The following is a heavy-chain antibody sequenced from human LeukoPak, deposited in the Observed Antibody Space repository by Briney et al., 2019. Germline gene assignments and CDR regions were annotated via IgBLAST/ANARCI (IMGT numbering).Heavy chain of an antibody. D-gene: IGHD5-12*01. J-gene: IGHJ4*02. CDR2: ISGSGGST. CDR3: AKEGYARPIYYFDY. Sequence: ETLSLTCAVTGGSFSDHYWSWVRQAPGKGLEWVSAISGSGGSTYYADSVKGRFTISRDNSKNTLYLQMNSLRAEDTAVYYCAKEGYARPIYYFDYWGQGTLVTVSS. V-gene: IGHV3-23*01. CDR1: GGSFSDHY.